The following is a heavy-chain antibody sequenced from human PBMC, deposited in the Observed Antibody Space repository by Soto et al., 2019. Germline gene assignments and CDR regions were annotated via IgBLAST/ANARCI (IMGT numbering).Heavy chain of an antibody. CDR1: GFTFSSYG. V-gene: IGHV3-33*01. CDR2: IWYDGSNK. CDR3: ARVGGMATLLFDY. D-gene: IGHD2-15*01. J-gene: IGHJ4*02. Sequence: TGGSLRLSCAASGFTFSSYGMHWVRQAPGKGLEWVAVIWYDGSNKYYADSVKGRFTISRDNSKNTLYLQMNSLRAEDTAVYYCARVGGMATLLFDYWGQGTLVTVSS.